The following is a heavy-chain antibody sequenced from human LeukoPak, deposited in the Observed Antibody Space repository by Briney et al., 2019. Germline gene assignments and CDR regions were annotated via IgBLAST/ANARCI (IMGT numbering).Heavy chain of an antibody. CDR3: ARLNGYSGYDFGY. Sequence: GEPLKISCKGSGYSFTIYWIGWVRQLPGKGLDWMGIIYPGASDTRYSPSFQDQVTISADKSISTAYLQWSSLKASDTAMYYCARLNGYSGYDFGYWGQGTLVTVSS. CDR2: IYPGASDT. J-gene: IGHJ4*02. V-gene: IGHV5-51*01. CDR1: GYSFTIYW. D-gene: IGHD5-12*01.